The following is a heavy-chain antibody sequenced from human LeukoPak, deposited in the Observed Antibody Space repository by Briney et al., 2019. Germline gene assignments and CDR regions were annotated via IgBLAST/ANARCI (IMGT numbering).Heavy chain of an antibody. CDR1: GYTFTSYY. CDR3: ARRDSSGYYMGYFDY. J-gene: IGHJ4*02. Sequence: ASVKVSCKASGYTFTSYYMHWVRQAPGQGLEWMGIINPSGGSTSYAQKFQGRVTMTRDTSTSTVYMELSSLRSEDTAVYYCARRDSSGYYMGYFDYWGQGTLVTVSS. CDR2: INPSGGST. D-gene: IGHD3-22*01. V-gene: IGHV1-46*01.